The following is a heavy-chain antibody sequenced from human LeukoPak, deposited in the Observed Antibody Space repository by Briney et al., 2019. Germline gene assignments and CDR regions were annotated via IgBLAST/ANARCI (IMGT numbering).Heavy chain of an antibody. D-gene: IGHD3-10*01. CDR3: AREVRGSGSYGFDY. V-gene: IGHV3-66*01. CDR1: GFTVSSNY. Sequence: GGSLRLSCAASGFTVSSNYMSWVRQAPGKGLEWVSVIYSGGSTYYADSVKGRFTISRDNSKNTLYLQMNSLRAEDTAVYYCAREVRGSGSYGFDYWGQGTLVTVSS. CDR2: IYSGGST. J-gene: IGHJ4*02.